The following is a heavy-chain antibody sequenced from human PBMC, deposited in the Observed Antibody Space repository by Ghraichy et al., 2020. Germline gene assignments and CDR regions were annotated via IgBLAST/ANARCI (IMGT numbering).Heavy chain of an antibody. CDR2: ISSSSTYI. J-gene: IGHJ4*02. CDR3: ARDVPLGSVMAPFDY. D-gene: IGHD3-16*01. V-gene: IGHV3-21*01. CDR1: GFTFNTYT. Sequence: GGSLRLSCAASGFTFNTYTMNWVRQAPGKGLEWVSSISSSSTYIHYADSVKGRFTISRDNAKNSLYLQVNSLRAEDTAVYFCARDVPLGSVMAPFDYWGQGTLVPVSS.